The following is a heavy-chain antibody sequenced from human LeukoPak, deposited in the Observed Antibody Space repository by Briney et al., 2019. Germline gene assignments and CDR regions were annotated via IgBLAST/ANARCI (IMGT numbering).Heavy chain of an antibody. J-gene: IGHJ4*02. CDR2: IRSKSYGGTT. CDR3: TRARHGYTYD. Sequence: NPGGSLRLSCIGSGFRFGDYVMSWFRQAPGKRLEWVGFIRSKSYGGTTECAASVKDRFSISRDDSKSIAYLQMNSLEIEDTAVYFCTRARHGYTYDWGPGTLVTVSS. D-gene: IGHD5-18*01. CDR1: GFRFGDYV. V-gene: IGHV3-49*05.